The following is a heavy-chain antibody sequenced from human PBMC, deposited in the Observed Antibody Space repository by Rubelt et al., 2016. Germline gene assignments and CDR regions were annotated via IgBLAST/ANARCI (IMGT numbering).Heavy chain of an antibody. V-gene: IGHV7-4-1*02. CDR3: ARDKKWMGSTAYYFDY. CDR1: GYTFTNYA. J-gene: IGHJ4*02. Sequence: QVQLVQSGSELKKPGASVKLSCKASGYTFTNYAMNWVRQAPGQGLEWMGWINTDTGNPTYAQGFTGRFVFSLDTSVSTAYLQISSLKAEDTAVYYCARDKKWMGSTAYYFDYWGQGTLVTVSS. CDR2: INTDTGNP. D-gene: IGHD1-26*01.